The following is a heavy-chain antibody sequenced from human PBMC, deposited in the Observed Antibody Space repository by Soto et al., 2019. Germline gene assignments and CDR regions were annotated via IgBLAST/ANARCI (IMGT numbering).Heavy chain of an antibody. CDR2: MNPHSGNT. Sequence: GASVKVSCKASGCTFTSYDIDWVRQATGQGLEWMGWMNPHSGNTGYAQKFQGRVTMTGNTSITTAYMELSGLRSEDTAVYYCARRRATAGIVVDYWGQGTLVTVSS. CDR3: ARRRATAGIVVDY. V-gene: IGHV1-8*01. J-gene: IGHJ4*02. D-gene: IGHD6-13*01. CDR1: GCTFTSYD.